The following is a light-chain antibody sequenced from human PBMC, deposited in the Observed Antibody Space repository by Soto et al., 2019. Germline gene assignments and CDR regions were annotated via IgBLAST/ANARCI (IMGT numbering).Light chain of an antibody. V-gene: IGKV3-20*01. J-gene: IGKJ4*01. Sequence: EIVLTQSPGTLSLSPGERATLSCRASQSVSSSYLAWYQQKPGQAPRLLIYGASSRATGIPDRFSGSGFGKDFTFTFSRLEPEDFAVYYCQQYGSSPLTFGGGTKVDIK. CDR3: QQYGSSPLT. CDR2: GAS. CDR1: QSVSSSY.